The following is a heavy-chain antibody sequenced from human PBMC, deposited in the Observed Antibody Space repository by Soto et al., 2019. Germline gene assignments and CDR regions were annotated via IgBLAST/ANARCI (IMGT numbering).Heavy chain of an antibody. V-gene: IGHV4-31*03. D-gene: IGHD3-16*02. J-gene: IGHJ6*02. CDR2: IYNTGTT. CDR1: GGSIISGDSY. CDR3: ARGGLTPFGGVIVNYYFYGMDV. Sequence: SETLSLTCTVSGGSIISGDSYFIGVREHPWNALELIGYIYNTGTTHYNPSLKSRVTMSVDTSKNLFALKLSSVTAADTAVYYCARGGLTPFGGVIVNYYFYGMDVWGQGTTVTVSS.